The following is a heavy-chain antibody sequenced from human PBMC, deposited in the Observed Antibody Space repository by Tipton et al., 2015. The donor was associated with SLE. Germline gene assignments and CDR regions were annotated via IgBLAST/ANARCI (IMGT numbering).Heavy chain of an antibody. D-gene: IGHD3-3*01. CDR1: GYTFTGYY. CDR2: MNPNSGNT. CDR3: ARKGLFDFWSGYCDY. Sequence: QLVQSGAEVKKPGASVKVSCKASGYTFTGYYMHWVRQAPGQGLEWMGWMNPNSGNTGYAQKFQGRVTMTRNTSISTAYMELSSLRSEDTAVYYCARKGLFDFWSGYCDYWGQGTLVTVSS. J-gene: IGHJ4*02. V-gene: IGHV1-8*02.